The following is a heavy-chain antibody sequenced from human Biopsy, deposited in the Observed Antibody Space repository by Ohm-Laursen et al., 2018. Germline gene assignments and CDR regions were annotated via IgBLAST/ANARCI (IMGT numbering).Heavy chain of an antibody. V-gene: IGHV1-46*01. CDR2: INPNNDNT. J-gene: IGHJ4*02. CDR1: GYSFTNYY. D-gene: IGHD1-14*01. Sequence: ASVKVSCKASGYSFTNYYLHRVRQAPGQGLQWMGRINPNNDNTIYAQQFQGRVTMTKDTSTSTVYMDLSSLTFDDSAVYYCARGPRGLVAITATAYYFDFWGQGNPVTVSS. CDR3: ARGPRGLVAITATAYYFDF.